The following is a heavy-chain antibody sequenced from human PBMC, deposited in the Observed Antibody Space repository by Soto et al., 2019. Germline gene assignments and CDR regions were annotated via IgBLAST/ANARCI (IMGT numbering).Heavy chain of an antibody. D-gene: IGHD3-16*02. CDR2: INHSGST. Sequence: SETLSLTCAVYGGSFSGYYWSWIRQPPGEGLEWIGEINHSGSTNYNPSLKSRVTISVDTSKNQFSLKLSSVTAADTAVYYCARGKLSDYVWGSYRYHFDYWGQGTVVTV. J-gene: IGHJ4*02. CDR3: ARGKLSDYVWGSYRYHFDY. CDR1: GGSFSGYY. V-gene: IGHV4-34*01.